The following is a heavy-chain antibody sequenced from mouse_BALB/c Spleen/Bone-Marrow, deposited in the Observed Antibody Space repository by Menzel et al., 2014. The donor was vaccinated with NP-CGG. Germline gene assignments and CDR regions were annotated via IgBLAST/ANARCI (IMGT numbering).Heavy chain of an antibody. Sequence: QVQLQQSGAELVKPGASVKLSCKASGYTFTSYYMYWVKQRPGQGLEWIGEINPSNGGTNFNEKLKSKATLTVDKSSSTAYMQLSSLTFEDSAVYYCTRGRRDAMDYWGQGTSVTVSS. CDR3: TRGRRDAMDY. J-gene: IGHJ4*01. CDR2: INPSNGGT. CDR1: GYTFTSYY. V-gene: IGHV1S81*02.